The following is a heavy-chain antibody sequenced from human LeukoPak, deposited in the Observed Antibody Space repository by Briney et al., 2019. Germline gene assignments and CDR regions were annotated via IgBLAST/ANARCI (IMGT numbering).Heavy chain of an antibody. CDR1: GYTFSSYW. D-gene: IGHD1-1*01. CDR3: AGGGTNWYDSGYYFDN. Sequence: GESLKISCKGSGYTFSSYWIGWVRQMPGKGLEWMGIIYPGDSDTKYSPSFQGQVTISADKSINTAFLQWSSLKASETAMYYCAGGGTNWYDSGYYFDNWGQGTLVTVSS. V-gene: IGHV5-51*01. J-gene: IGHJ4*02. CDR2: IYPGDSDT.